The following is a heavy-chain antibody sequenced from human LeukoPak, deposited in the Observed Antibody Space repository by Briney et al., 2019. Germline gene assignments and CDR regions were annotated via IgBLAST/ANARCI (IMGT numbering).Heavy chain of an antibody. Sequence: GGSLRLSCAASQFTFSKYAVSWVRQAPGKGLEWVSAINGSDNTTYFGDSVTGRFTISRDNPKNTVYLQMNSLSAEDTAVYYCAKGPAPYCSGGSCYSPHWYFDLWGRGTLVTVSS. CDR1: QFTFSKYA. CDR2: INGSDNTT. J-gene: IGHJ2*01. V-gene: IGHV3-23*01. D-gene: IGHD2-15*01. CDR3: AKGPAPYCSGGSCYSPHWYFDL.